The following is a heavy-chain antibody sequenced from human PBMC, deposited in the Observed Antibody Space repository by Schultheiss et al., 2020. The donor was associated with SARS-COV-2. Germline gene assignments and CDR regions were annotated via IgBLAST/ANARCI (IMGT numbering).Heavy chain of an antibody. J-gene: IGHJ4*02. Sequence: ASVKVSCKASGYTFTSYGISWVRQAPGQGLEWMGWISAYNGNTNYAQKLQGRVTMTTDTSTSTAYMELRSLRSDDTAVYYCAREPITDYGDSYFDYWGQGTLVTVSS. V-gene: IGHV1-18*04. D-gene: IGHD4-17*01. CDR1: GYTFTSYG. CDR2: ISAYNGNT. CDR3: AREPITDYGDSYFDY.